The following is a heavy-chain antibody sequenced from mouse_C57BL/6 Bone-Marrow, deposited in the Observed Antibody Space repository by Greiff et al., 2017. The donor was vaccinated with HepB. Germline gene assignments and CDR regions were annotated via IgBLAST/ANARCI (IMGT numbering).Heavy chain of an antibody. CDR2: INPSSGYT. J-gene: IGHJ3*01. CDR3: AIGVTTAWFAY. D-gene: IGHD2-2*01. V-gene: IGHV1-4*01. Sequence: VKLMESGAELARPGASVKMSCKASGYTFTSYTMHWVKQRPGQGLEWIGYINPSSGYTKYNQKFKDKATLTADKSSSTAYMQLSSLTSEDSAVYYCAIGVTTAWFAYWGQGTLVTVSA. CDR1: GYTFTSYT.